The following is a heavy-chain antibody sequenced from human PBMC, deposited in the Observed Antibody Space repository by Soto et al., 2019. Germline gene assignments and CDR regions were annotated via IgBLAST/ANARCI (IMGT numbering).Heavy chain of an antibody. D-gene: IGHD5-18*01. V-gene: IGHV3-30-3*01. CDR3: ARYPLWGTAMVLWYFDL. CDR1: GFTFSSYA. Sequence: QVQLVESGGGVVQPGRSLRLSCAASGFTFSSYAMHWVRQAPGKGLEWVAVISYDGSNKYYADSVKGRFTISRDNSKNTLYLQMNSLRAADTAVYYCARYPLWGTAMVLWYFDLWGRGTLVTVSS. J-gene: IGHJ2*01. CDR2: ISYDGSNK.